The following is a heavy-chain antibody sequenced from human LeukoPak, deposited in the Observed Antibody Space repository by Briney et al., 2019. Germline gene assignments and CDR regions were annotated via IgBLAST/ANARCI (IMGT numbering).Heavy chain of an antibody. Sequence: SQTLSLTFAISGDSVSSNSAAWNWIRQSPSRGLEWLGRTYYRSKWYNDYAVSVKSRITINPDTSKNQFSLQLNSVTPEDTAVYYCARDRAEYSSGWYLWFDPWGQGTLVTVSS. CDR2: TYYRSKWYN. D-gene: IGHD6-19*01. J-gene: IGHJ5*02. CDR3: ARDRAEYSSGWYLWFDP. CDR1: GDSVSSNSAA. V-gene: IGHV6-1*01.